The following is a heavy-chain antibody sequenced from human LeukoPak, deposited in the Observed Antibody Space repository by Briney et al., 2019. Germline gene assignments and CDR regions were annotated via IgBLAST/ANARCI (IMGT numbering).Heavy chain of an antibody. V-gene: IGHV4-39*01. D-gene: IGHD3-16*01. CDR1: GGTITSIGDF. Sequence: PSETQSLTCTVSGGTITSIGDFWGWVRQPPGKGLEWIGTIFHSGSTYYNATLKSRVTMSVDTSKNQFSLKLSSVTAADTAVYYCARNDGDIWGQGTMVTVSS. J-gene: IGHJ3*02. CDR3: ARNDGDI. CDR2: IFHSGST.